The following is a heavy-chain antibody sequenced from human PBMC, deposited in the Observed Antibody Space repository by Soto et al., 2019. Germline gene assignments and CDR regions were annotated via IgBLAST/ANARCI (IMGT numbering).Heavy chain of an antibody. V-gene: IGHV4-30-4*01. J-gene: IGHJ4*02. CDR2: IYYSGST. CDR3: ARGIVVISAGYELFDY. CDR1: GGSISSGDYY. Sequence: QVQLQESGPGLVKPSQTLSLTCTVSGGSISSGDYYWSWIRQPPGKGLEWIGYIYYSGSTYYNPSLKSRVTISVDTSKNQFSLKLSSVTAADTAVYYCARGIVVISAGYELFDYWGQGTLVTVSS. D-gene: IGHD2-2*01.